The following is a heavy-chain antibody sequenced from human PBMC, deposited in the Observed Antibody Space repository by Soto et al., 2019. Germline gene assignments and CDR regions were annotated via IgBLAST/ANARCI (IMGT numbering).Heavy chain of an antibody. J-gene: IGHJ4*02. D-gene: IGHD5-18*01. Sequence: GGSLRLSCAASGFTFRSYAMTWVRQAPGKGLEWVSVITCNGDNTFYADSVKGRFTISRDNSKDTVYLQMNSLRAEDTAVYYCARYIRGPTVFYFDFWGPGVLVTVSS. V-gene: IGHV3-23*01. CDR2: ITCNGDNT. CDR1: GFTFRSYA. CDR3: ARYIRGPTVFYFDF.